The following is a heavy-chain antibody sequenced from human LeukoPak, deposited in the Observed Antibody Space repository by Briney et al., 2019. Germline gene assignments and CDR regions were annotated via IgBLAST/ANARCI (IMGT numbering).Heavy chain of an antibody. Sequence: PSETLSLTCTVSGGSVSSGSYYWSWIRQPPGKGLEWIGYIYYSGSTNYNPSLKGRVTISVDTSKNQFSLKLSSVTAADTAVYYCARTDYDFWSGYRYYGMDVWGQGTTVTVSS. J-gene: IGHJ6*02. CDR3: ARTDYDFWSGYRYYGMDV. D-gene: IGHD3-3*01. V-gene: IGHV4-61*01. CDR2: IYYSGST. CDR1: GGSVSSGSYY.